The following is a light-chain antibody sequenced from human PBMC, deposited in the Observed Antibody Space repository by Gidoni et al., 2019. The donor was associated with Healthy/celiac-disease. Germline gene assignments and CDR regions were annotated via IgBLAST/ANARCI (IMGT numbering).Light chain of an antibody. CDR1: QDISNY. Sequence: DIQMTQSPSSLSASVGDRVTITCQASQDISNYLNWYQQKPGKAPKLLIYDASNLETGVPSRFSGSGSGTDFTFTISSLQPEDIATYYCQQYDNLLTXGXGTKXEIK. CDR3: QQYDNLLT. CDR2: DAS. J-gene: IGKJ4*01. V-gene: IGKV1-33*01.